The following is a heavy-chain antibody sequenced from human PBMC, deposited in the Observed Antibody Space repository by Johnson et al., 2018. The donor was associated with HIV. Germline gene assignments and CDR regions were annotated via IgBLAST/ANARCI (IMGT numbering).Heavy chain of an antibody. V-gene: IGHV3-43*01. CDR1: GFTFDDYT. CDR2: ISWDGGST. CDR3: ARELSVGASDAFDI. D-gene: IGHD1-26*01. J-gene: IGHJ3*02. Sequence: VQLVESGGVVVQPGGSLRLSCAASGFTFDDYTMHWVRQAPGKGLEWVSLISWDGGSTYYADSVKGRFTISSDNSKNSLYLQMNSLRAEDTALYYCARELSVGASDAFDIWGQGTMVTVSS.